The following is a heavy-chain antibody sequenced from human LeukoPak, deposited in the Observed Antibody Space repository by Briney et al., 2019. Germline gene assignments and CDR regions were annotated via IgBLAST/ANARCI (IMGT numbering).Heavy chain of an antibody. J-gene: IGHJ2*01. Sequence: PGRSLRLSCAASGFTFSSYGMHWVRQAPGQGLEWGAFILYDGGNIYYADSVKGRFTISRDNSKTTLYLQMNSLRAEDTAVYYCAKDYCSGGSCYHYWYFDLWGRGTRVTVSS. D-gene: IGHD2-15*01. CDR3: AKDYCSGGSCYHYWYFDL. CDR1: GFTFSSYG. V-gene: IGHV3-30*18. CDR2: ILYDGGNI.